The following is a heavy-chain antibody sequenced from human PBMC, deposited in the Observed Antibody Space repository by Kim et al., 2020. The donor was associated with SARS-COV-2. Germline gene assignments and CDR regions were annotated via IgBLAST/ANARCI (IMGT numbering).Heavy chain of an antibody. J-gene: IGHJ4*02. CDR2: IKTKTDGETT. Sequence: GGSLRLSCAASGFTFSNTWMSWVRQPPGRGLEWVGHIKTKTDGETTDYAAPVKGRFTISRDDSKNTLSLQMNSLRTEDTAVYYCIPSAGIYGRGSSNYWGQGTLVTVSS. CDR3: IPSAGIYGRGSSNY. D-gene: IGHD1-26*01. CDR1: GFTFSNTW. V-gene: IGHV3-15*01.